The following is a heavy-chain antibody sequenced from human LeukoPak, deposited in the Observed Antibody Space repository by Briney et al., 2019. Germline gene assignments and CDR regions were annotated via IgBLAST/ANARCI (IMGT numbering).Heavy chain of an antibody. CDR2: INSDRSHI. D-gene: IGHD3-10*01. Sequence: GGSLRLSCAASGFTFSSYWMHWVRQAPGKGLMWVSRINSDRSHIAYADSVRGRFTISRDNAKNTLFLQMSSLRVEDTAMYYCASSGPYGYFDFWGQGALVTVSS. CDR3: ASSGPYGYFDF. J-gene: IGHJ4*02. CDR1: GFTFSSYW. V-gene: IGHV3-74*01.